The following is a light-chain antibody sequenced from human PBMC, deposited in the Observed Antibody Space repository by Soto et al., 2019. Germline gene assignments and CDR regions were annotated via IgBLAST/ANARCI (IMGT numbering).Light chain of an antibody. V-gene: IGKV3-20*01. CDR3: QHYGSSRT. CDR2: AAS. Sequence: ELVLTQSPGTLSLSPGERATLSCRASQSISSSYLAWYQHKPGQAPRLLIYAASSRTGGTPDRFSGSGSGTDYTLTISRLEPEDFAVCYCQHYGSSRTFGHGTKVEVK. J-gene: IGKJ1*01. CDR1: QSISSSY.